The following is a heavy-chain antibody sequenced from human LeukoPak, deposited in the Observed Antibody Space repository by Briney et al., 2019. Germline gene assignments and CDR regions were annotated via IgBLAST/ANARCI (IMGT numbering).Heavy chain of an antibody. J-gene: IGHJ4*02. D-gene: IGHD3-10*01. V-gene: IGHV4-34*01. CDR3: ARDSSGSYDYFDY. CDR1: GGSFSGYY. CDR2: INHSGST. Sequence: PSETLSLTCAVYGGSFSGYYWSWIRQPPGKGLEWIGEINHSGSTNYNPSLKSRVTISVDTSKNQFSLKLSSVTAADTAVYYCARDSSGSYDYFDYWGQGTLVTVSS.